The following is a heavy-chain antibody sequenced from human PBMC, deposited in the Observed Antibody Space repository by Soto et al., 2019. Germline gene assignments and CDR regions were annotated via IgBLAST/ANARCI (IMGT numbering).Heavy chain of an antibody. CDR2: IYPGDSDT. V-gene: IGHV5-51*01. D-gene: IGHD1-20*01. CDR3: ATDLNWKNY. J-gene: IGHJ4*02. CDR1: GYSFTSYW. Sequence: PGESLKISCKGSGYSFTSYWIGWVRQMPGKGLEWMGIIYPGDSDTRYSPSFQGQVTISADKSISTAYLQMNSLRVEDTALYYCATDLNWKNYWGQGTLVTVSS.